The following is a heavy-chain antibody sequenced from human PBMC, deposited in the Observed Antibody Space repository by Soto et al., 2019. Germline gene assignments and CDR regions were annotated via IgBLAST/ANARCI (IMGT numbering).Heavy chain of an antibody. CDR2: ISGSGGST. Sequence: GGSLRLSCAASGFTFSSYAMSWVRQAPGKGLEWVSAISGSGGSTYYADSVKGRFTISRDNSKNTLYLQMDSLRAEDTAVYYCARSGYYYPLDFDHWGQGNLVTVSS. CDR1: GFTFSSYA. D-gene: IGHD3-22*01. CDR3: ARSGYYYPLDFDH. V-gene: IGHV3-23*01. J-gene: IGHJ4*02.